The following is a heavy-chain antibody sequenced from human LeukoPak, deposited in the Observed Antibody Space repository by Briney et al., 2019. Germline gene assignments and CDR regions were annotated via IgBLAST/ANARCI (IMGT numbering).Heavy chain of an antibody. V-gene: IGHV3-74*01. Sequence: PGGSLRLSCAASGFTFSSYWMYWVRQAPGKGLVWVSRINSDGSSTSYADSVKGRFTISRDNAKNTLYLQMNSLRAEDTAVYYCARGRLQYSNYLDYWGQGTLVTVSS. CDR2: INSDGSST. CDR1: GFTFSSYW. J-gene: IGHJ4*02. CDR3: ARGRLQYSNYLDY. D-gene: IGHD4-11*01.